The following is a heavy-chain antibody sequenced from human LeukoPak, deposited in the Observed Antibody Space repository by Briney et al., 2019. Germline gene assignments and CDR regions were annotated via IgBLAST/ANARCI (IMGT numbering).Heavy chain of an antibody. Sequence: GRSLRLSCAASGFTFSSHGMHWVRQAPGKGLEWVAVIWYDGSNKYYADSVKGRFTISKDNSKSTLYLQMNSLRAEDTAVYYCASHSGNYPRGYFDYWGQGTLVIVSS. D-gene: IGHD1-26*01. J-gene: IGHJ4*02. CDR1: GFTFSSHG. V-gene: IGHV3-33*01. CDR2: IWYDGSNK. CDR3: ASHSGNYPRGYFDY.